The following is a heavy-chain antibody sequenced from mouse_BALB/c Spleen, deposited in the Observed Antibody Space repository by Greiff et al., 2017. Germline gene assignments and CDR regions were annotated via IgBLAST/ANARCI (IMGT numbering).Heavy chain of an antibody. CDR1: GYTFTSYW. V-gene: IGHV1-87*01. J-gene: IGHJ3*01. CDR2: IYPGDGDT. CDR3: ARHGLFAY. D-gene: IGHD1-2*01. Sequence: VQLQQSGAELARPGASVKLSCKASGYTFTSYWMQWVKQRPGQGLEWIGAIYPGDGDTRYTQKFKGKATLTADKSSSTAYMQLSSLASEDSAVYYCARHGLFAYWGQGTLVTVSA.